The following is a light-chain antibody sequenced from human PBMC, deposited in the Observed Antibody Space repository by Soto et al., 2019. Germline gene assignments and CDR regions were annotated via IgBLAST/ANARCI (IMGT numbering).Light chain of an antibody. CDR3: GTWDSSLSAGEV. CDR1: SSNIGNNY. J-gene: IGLJ3*02. CDR2: ENN. V-gene: IGLV1-51*02. Sequence: QLVLTQPPSVSAAPGQKVTISCSGSSSNIGNNYVSWYQQLPGTAPKLLIYENNKRPSGIPDRFSGSKSGTSATLGITGLQTGDEADYYCGTWDSSLSAGEVFGGGTKLTVL.